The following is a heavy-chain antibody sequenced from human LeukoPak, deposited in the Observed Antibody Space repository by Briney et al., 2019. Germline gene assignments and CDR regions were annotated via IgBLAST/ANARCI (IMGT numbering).Heavy chain of an antibody. D-gene: IGHD3-3*01. J-gene: IGHJ6*02. CDR1: AYTFTCNY. V-gene: IGHV1-8*02. CDR3: ARGPLYYDFWSGYYSSYYGMDV. CDR2: MNPNSSNR. Sequence: AAGKVSCKASAYTFTCNYMNWVRQAPGQGLEWKGWMNPNSSNRGYAQKYQGRVTMTRNTSISTAYMELSSLRSEDTAVYYCARGPLYYDFWSGYYSSYYGMDVWGQGTTVTVSS.